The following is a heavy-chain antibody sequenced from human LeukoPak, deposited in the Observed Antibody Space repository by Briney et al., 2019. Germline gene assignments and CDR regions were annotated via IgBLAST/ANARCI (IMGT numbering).Heavy chain of an antibody. CDR3: AVHLPGDYLDP. V-gene: IGHV1-8*01. D-gene: IGHD4-17*01. Sequence: GASVRVSCKASGYTFTIYDINGVRQAAGQGREWMGWMNPYSGNTDFAQKFQGRVTMTRNTSISTAYMELSSLTSEDTAVYYCAVHLPGDYLDPWGQGTLVTVSS. J-gene: IGHJ5*02. CDR2: MNPYSGNT. CDR1: GYTFTIYD.